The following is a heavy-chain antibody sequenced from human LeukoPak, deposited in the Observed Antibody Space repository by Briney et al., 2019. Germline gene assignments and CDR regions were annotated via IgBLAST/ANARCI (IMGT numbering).Heavy chain of an antibody. D-gene: IGHD6-13*01. J-gene: IGHJ3*02. CDR3: ARQDSSWYRHDAFDI. V-gene: IGHV4-4*07. CDR2: IYTSGST. CDR1: GGSISSHY. Sequence: SETLSLTCTVSGGSISSHYWSWIRQPAGKGLEWIGRIYTSGSTNYNPSLKSRVTMSVDTSKNQFSLKLSSVTAADTAVYYCARQDSSWYRHDAFDIWGQGTMVTVSS.